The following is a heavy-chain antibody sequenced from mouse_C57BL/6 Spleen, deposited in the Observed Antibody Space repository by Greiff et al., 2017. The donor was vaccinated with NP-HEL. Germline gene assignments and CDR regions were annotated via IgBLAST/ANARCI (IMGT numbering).Heavy chain of an antibody. CDR1: GYAFSSYW. D-gene: IGHD1-1*01. J-gene: IGHJ4*01. V-gene: IGHV1-80*01. CDR3: ARGDYYGSSPYYYAMDY. Sequence: QVQLQQSGAELVKPGASVKISCKASGYAFSSYWMNWVKQRPGKGLEWIGQIYPGDGDTNYNGKFKGKATLTADKSSSTAYMQRSSLTSEDSAVYFCARGDYYGSSPYYYAMDYWGQGTSVTVSS. CDR2: IYPGDGDT.